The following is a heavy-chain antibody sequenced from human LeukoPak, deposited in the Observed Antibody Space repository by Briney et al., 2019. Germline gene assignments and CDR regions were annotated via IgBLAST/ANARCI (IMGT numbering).Heavy chain of an antibody. CDR3: AARNLRSIVGAGGAFDI. CDR1: GYTFTSYG. V-gene: IGHV1-18*01. J-gene: IGHJ3*02. CDR2: ISAYNGNT. D-gene: IGHD1-26*01. Sequence: ASVKVSCKASGYTFTSYGISWVRQAPGQGLEWMGWISAYNGNTNYAQKLQGRVTMTTDTSTSTAYMELSSLRSEDTAVYYCAARNLRSIVGAGGAFDIWGQGTMVTVSS.